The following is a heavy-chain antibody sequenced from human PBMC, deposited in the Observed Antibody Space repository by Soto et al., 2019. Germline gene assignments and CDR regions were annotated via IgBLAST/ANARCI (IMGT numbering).Heavy chain of an antibody. CDR1: GFSVSSNY. V-gene: IGHV3-53*01. Sequence: QPGGSLRLSCAISGFSVSSNYLSWVRQAPGKGLEWASVHYSGGSTYYADSVQGRFTISRDKSNNTLYLQMRRVRAEDTAVYFCARHRHPRGTVGATSPLDPWGQGTQVTVSS. CDR2: HYSGGST. CDR3: ARHRHPRGTVGATSPLDP. D-gene: IGHD1-26*01. J-gene: IGHJ5*02.